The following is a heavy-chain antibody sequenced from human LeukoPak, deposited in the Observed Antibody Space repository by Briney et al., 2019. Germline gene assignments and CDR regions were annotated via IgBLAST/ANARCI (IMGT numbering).Heavy chain of an antibody. Sequence: PGGSLRLSCAASGFSLSDYYMSWIRQAPGKGLEWISYIISSGTTIYYADSVKGRFTISRDNAKNSLYLQMNSLRAEDTAVYYCAKFRSGSPIDYWGQGTLVTVSS. D-gene: IGHD3-10*01. J-gene: IGHJ4*02. CDR1: GFSLSDYY. CDR2: IISSGTTI. CDR3: AKFRSGSPIDY. V-gene: IGHV3-11*01.